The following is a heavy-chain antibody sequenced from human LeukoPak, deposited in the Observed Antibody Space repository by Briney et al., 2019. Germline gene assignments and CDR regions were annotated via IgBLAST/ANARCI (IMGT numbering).Heavy chain of an antibody. D-gene: IGHD1-26*01. J-gene: IGHJ4*02. Sequence: GLSLRLSCAASGFTFRDYAENGAREAPGKGLECVSSIGRLSTYIYYAESVGGRFTVSRDNAKNSLYLEVGRLGAEDTAVYYCTREIRGIYYNTGADDYWGQGTLVTVSS. CDR2: IGRLSTYI. CDR3: TREIRGIYYNTGADDY. CDR1: GFTFRDYA. V-gene: IGHV3-21*01.